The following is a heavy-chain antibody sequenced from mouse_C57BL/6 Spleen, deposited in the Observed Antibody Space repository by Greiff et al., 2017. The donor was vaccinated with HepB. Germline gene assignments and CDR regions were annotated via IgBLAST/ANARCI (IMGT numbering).Heavy chain of an antibody. Sequence: QVQLQQPGAELVKPGASVKLSCKASGYTFTSYWMQWVKQRPGQGLEWIGEIDPSDSYTNYNQKFKGKATLSVDTSSSTAYMQLSSLTSEDSAVYYGARYYGSSYGYFDYWGQGTTLTVSS. CDR2: IDPSDSYT. CDR3: ARYYGSSYGYFDY. D-gene: IGHD1-1*01. V-gene: IGHV1-50*01. J-gene: IGHJ2*01. CDR1: GYTFTSYW.